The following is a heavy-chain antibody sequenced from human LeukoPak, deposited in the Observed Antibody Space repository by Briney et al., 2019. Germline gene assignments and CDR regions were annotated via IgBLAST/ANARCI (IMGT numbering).Heavy chain of an antibody. CDR3: AREQQLVLVEGGVDY. V-gene: IGHV3-7*01. CDR1: GFTFSSYW. J-gene: IGHJ4*02. Sequence: GGSLRLSCAASGFTFSSYWMSWVRQAPGKGLEWVANIKQDGSEKYYVDSVKGRFTISRDNTKNSLYLQMNSLRAEDTAVYYCAREQQLVLVEGGVDYWGQGTLVTVSS. D-gene: IGHD6-13*01. CDR2: IKQDGSEK.